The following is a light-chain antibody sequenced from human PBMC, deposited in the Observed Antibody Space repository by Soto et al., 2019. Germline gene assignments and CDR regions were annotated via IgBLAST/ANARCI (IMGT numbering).Light chain of an antibody. CDR1: QDIATN. V-gene: IGKV1-33*01. CDR2: DAS. CDR3: QQSDILLT. J-gene: IGKJ4*01. Sequence: DIQMTQSTSSLSASVGDRVTITCQASQDIATNLNWFQQKPGKAPKLLIYDASDLQTGVPSRFSESGSATHFTFTISSLQPEDVATYYCQQSDILLTFGGGTRVEI.